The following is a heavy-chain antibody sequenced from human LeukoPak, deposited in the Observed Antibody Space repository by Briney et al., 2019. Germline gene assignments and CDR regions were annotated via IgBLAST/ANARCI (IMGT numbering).Heavy chain of an antibody. CDR2: IRYDGSNK. CDR3: AKDMGSIAAAGSV. J-gene: IGHJ4*02. Sequence: GGSLRLSCAASGFTFSSYGMHWVRQAPGKGLEWVAFIRYDGSNKYYADSVKGRFTISRDNAKNSLYLQMNSLRAEDTALYYCAKDMGSIAAAGSVWGQGTLVTVSS. D-gene: IGHD6-13*01. V-gene: IGHV3-30*02. CDR1: GFTFSSYG.